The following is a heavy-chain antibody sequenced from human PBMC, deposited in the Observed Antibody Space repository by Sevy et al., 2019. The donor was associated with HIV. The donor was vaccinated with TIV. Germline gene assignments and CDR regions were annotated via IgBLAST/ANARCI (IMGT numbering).Heavy chain of an antibody. CDR3: ARGAAAGTFDY. CDR2: VNSDGSST. J-gene: IGHJ4*02. Sequence: RGSLRLSCAASGFTFSSYWMHWVRQAPGKGLVWVSRVNSDGSSTSYADSVKGRFTISRVNAKNTLYLQMNSLRAEDTAVYYCARGAAAGTFDYWGQGTLVTVSS. CDR1: GFTFSSYW. V-gene: IGHV3-74*01. D-gene: IGHD6-13*01.